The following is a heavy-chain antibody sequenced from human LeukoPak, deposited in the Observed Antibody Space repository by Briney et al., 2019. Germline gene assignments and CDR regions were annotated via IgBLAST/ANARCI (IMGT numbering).Heavy chain of an antibody. V-gene: IGHV1-2*02. Sequence: GASVTVSFKTSGFSFTFYYMHWMRQAPGQGIEWMGWINANTGDTRYAPKFQGRVTMTRDVSITTAYMELSGLRSDDTAIYYCARDLIEGATNFWGQGTLVTVSS. CDR3: ARDLIEGATNF. CDR1: GFSFTFYY. CDR2: INANTGDT. J-gene: IGHJ4*02. D-gene: IGHD1-26*01.